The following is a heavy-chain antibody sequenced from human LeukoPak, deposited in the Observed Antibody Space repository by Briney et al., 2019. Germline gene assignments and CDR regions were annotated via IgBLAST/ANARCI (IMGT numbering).Heavy chain of an antibody. CDR1: GFTFSTYA. V-gene: IGHV3-30*01. CDR3: ARARVRGVSFFAY. Sequence: GGSLRLSCEASGFTFSTYAMHWVRQAPGKGLEWVSEISYDGSNEYYADSVKGRFTISRGKSKNTLYLQMNSLTAEDSAVYYCARARVRGVSFFAYWGQGTLVTVSS. J-gene: IGHJ4*02. D-gene: IGHD2-21*01. CDR2: ISYDGSNE.